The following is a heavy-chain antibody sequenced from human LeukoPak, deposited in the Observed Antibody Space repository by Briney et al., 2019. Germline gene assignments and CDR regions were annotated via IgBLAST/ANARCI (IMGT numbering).Heavy chain of an antibody. D-gene: IGHD2-15*01. CDR1: GFTVSSNF. V-gene: IGHV3-66*01. CDR3: ARGGVVVAAIDAFDI. CDR2: IYSGGST. Sequence: PGGSLRLSCAASGFTVSSNFMSWVRQAPGKGLEWVSLIYSGGSTYYADSVKGRFTIPRDISKNTLLLQLNSLRAEDTAVYYCARGGVVVAAIDAFDIWGQGTLVTVSS. J-gene: IGHJ3*02.